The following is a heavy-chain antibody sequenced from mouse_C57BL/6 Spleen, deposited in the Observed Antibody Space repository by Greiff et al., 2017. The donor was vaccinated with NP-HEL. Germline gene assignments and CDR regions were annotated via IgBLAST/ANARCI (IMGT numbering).Heavy chain of an antibody. CDR2: INPNNGGT. V-gene: IGHV1-26*01. CDR3: ARNYYGTPYAMDY. D-gene: IGHD1-1*01. Sequence: VQLQQSGPELVKPGASVKISCKASGYTFTDYYMNWVKQSHGKSLEWIGDINPNNGGTSYNQKFKGKAILTVDKSSSTAYMELRSLTSEDSAVYYCARNYYGTPYAMDYWGQGTSVTVSS. J-gene: IGHJ4*01. CDR1: GYTFTDYY.